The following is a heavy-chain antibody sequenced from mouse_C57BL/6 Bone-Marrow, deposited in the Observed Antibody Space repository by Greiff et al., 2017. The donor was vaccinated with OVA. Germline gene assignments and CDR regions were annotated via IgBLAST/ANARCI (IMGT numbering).Heavy chain of an antibody. D-gene: IGHD2-10*02. J-gene: IGHJ4*01. Sequence: QLPGAELVMPGASVKLSCKASGYTFTSYWMHWVKQRPGQGLEWIGEIDPSDSYTNYNQKFKGKSTLTVDKSSSTAYMQLSSLTSEDSAVYYCAREEYGKDAMDYWGQGTSVTVSS. CDR1: GYTFTSYW. CDR3: AREEYGKDAMDY. CDR2: IDPSDSYT. V-gene: IGHV1-69*01.